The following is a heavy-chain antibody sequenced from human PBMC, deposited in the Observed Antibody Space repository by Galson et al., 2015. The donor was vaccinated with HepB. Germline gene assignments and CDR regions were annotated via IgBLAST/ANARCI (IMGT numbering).Heavy chain of an antibody. D-gene: IGHD3-22*01. CDR1: GFTFTTYA. V-gene: IGHV3-23*01. Sequence: SLRLSCAASGFTFTTYAMNWVRQAPGEGLEWVSLITGSGDSTYYADSVKGRFTISKDNSKNTLYLQMSSLRAEDTAVYYCALYHSAVWTAGYYFDYWGQGTLVTVSS. CDR3: ALYHSAVWTAGYYFDY. CDR2: ITGSGDST. J-gene: IGHJ4*02.